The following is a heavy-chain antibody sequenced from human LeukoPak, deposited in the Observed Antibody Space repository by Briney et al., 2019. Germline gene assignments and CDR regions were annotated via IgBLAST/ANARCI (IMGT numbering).Heavy chain of an antibody. CDR1: GFTLSDYH. CDR3: ARSGGPGTYHQLRYNWFDP. Sequence: GGXXRLSXAXSGFTLSDYHMNWVRQAPGKGLEWLSSITTISHYIYYAGAVRGRFTISRDNAKNSLYLQMNSLRGEDTAVYYCARSGGPGTYHQLRYNWFDPWGQGTLVTVSS. D-gene: IGHD3-10*01. V-gene: IGHV3-21*01. CDR2: ITTISHYI. J-gene: IGHJ5*02.